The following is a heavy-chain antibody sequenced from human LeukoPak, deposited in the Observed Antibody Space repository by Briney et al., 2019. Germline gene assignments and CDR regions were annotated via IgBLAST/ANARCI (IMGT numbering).Heavy chain of an antibody. CDR1: VSSGLTRW. CDR3: ASAAGCEFGY. Sequence: GGSLRLSCVASVSSGLTRWMNWVRQAPGKGLEWVAIIKEDGSDKYYVDSVKGRFTISRDNAKNSVYLQMNSLRVEDTAVYYCASAAGCEFGYWGQGTLVTVSS. J-gene: IGHJ4*02. CDR2: IKEDGSDK. V-gene: IGHV3-7*01. D-gene: IGHD3-10*01.